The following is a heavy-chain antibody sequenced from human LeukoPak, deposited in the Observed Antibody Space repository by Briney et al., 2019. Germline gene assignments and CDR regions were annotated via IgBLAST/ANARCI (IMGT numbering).Heavy chain of an antibody. V-gene: IGHV5-51*01. Sequence: HGESLQISCKGSGYSFTSYWIGWVRQMPGKGLEWMGIFYPGDSDTRYSPSFQGQVTISADKSISTAYLQWSSLKASDTAMYYCARHPVSSGPTGVYFDYWGQGTLVTVSS. D-gene: IGHD6-19*01. CDR1: GYSFTSYW. CDR2: FYPGDSDT. CDR3: ARHPVSSGPTGVYFDY. J-gene: IGHJ4*02.